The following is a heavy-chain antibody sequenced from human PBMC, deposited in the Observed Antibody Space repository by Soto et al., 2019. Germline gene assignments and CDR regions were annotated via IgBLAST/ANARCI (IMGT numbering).Heavy chain of an antibody. V-gene: IGHV3-23*01. CDR2: IRGGGDTT. Sequence: EVQLLESGGGLVQPGGSLRLSCAASGFTFNNYAMTWVRQAPGKGLEWVSGIRGGGDTTSYEVSVKGRFSVSRDCTKNTLYLQMSSLRAEDTALYYCAKGRGGSGSLTPRVDFWGQGTLVTVSS. CDR1: GFTFNNYA. J-gene: IGHJ4*02. D-gene: IGHD3-10*01. CDR3: AKGRGGSGSLTPRVDF.